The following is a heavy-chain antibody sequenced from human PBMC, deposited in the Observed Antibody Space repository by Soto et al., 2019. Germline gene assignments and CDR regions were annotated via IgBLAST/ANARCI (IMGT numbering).Heavy chain of an antibody. V-gene: IGHV3-74*01. CDR3: ATAEVDY. CDR2: MNSDGSTT. Sequence: EVQLVESGGGLVQPGGSLRLSCAASGFTFGNYWMHWVRQAPGKGLEWVSRMNSDGSTTDYAGSVKGRFTVSRDNAKNTLYLQMNSLRAEDTAVYYCATAEVDYWGPGTLVTVS. CDR1: GFTFGNYW. J-gene: IGHJ4*02.